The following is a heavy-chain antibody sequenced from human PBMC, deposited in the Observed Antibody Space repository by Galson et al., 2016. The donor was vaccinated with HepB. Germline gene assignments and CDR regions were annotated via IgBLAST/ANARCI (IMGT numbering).Heavy chain of an antibody. V-gene: IGHV4-59*01. CDR1: GASMNRFY. CDR2: IYHTGST. D-gene: IGHD6-19*01. CDR3: SRVYSSDWYSSFDS. Sequence: SETLSLTCTVSGASMNRFYWSWIRQPPGKGLEWIGYIYHTGSTNYNPSVKSRVTISVAMFKNQFSLKLTSMTAADTAVYYWSRVYSSDWYSSFDSWGQGTLVTVSS. J-gene: IGHJ4*02.